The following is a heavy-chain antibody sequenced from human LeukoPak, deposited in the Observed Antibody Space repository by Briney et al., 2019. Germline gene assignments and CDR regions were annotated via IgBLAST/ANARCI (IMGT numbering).Heavy chain of an antibody. CDR3: ARDKSVDFWSGCYTLFDY. CDR2: IYTSGST. V-gene: IGHV4-4*07. J-gene: IGHJ4*02. D-gene: IGHD3-3*01. Sequence: SETLSLTCTVSGGSISSYYWSWIRQPAGKGLEWIGRIYTSGSTNYNPSLKSRVTMSVDTSKNQFSLKLSSVTDADTAVYYCARDKSVDFWSGCYTLFDYWGQGTLVTVSS. CDR1: GGSISSYY.